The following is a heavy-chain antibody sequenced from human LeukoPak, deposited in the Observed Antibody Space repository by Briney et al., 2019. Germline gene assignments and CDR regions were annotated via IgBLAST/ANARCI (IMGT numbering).Heavy chain of an antibody. V-gene: IGHV3-21*01. Sequence: GGSLRLSCAASGFTFSSYSMNWVRQAPGKGLEWVSSISSSSSYIYYADSVKGRFTISRDNAKNSLYLQMNSLRAEDTAVYYCASRFIAVTGGDAFDIWGQGTMATVSS. CDR2: ISSSSSYI. J-gene: IGHJ3*02. D-gene: IGHD6-19*01. CDR1: GFTFSSYS. CDR3: ASRFIAVTGGDAFDI.